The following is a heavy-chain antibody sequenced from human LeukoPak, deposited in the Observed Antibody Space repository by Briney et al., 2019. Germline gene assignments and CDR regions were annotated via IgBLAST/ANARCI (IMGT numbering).Heavy chain of an antibody. V-gene: IGHV4-59*10. CDR3: ARRGSSGSYFDY. D-gene: IGHD3-10*01. Sequence: SETLSLTCAVNGGSITSYYWIWIRQPAGKGLEWIGRVYSSGDTYYNPSLQSRVTMSVDTSKNQFSLKLSSVTAADTAVYYCARRGSSGSYFDYWGQGTLVTVSS. CDR1: GGSITSYY. J-gene: IGHJ4*02. CDR2: VYSSGDT.